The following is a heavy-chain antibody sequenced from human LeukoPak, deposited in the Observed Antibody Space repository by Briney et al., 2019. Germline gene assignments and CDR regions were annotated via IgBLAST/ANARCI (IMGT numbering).Heavy chain of an antibody. CDR1: LYTFTSYG. J-gene: IGHJ4*02. V-gene: IGHV1-18*01. CDR3: ARVPLYYYDSSGSFFDY. CDR2: ISAYNGNT. Sequence: GASVKVSCQASLYTFTSYGISWVRQAPGQGLEWMGWISAYNGNTNYAQKLQGRVTMTTDTSTSTAYMELRSLRSDDTAVYYCARVPLYYYDSSGSFFDYWGQGTLVTVSS. D-gene: IGHD3-22*01.